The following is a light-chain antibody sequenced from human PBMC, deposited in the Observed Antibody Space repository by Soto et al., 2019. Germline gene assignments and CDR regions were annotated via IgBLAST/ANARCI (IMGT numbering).Light chain of an antibody. CDR2: GAS. J-gene: IGKJ2*01. Sequence: EIVMTQSPCTLSVSPGERATISCRASQSISSKLVWYQQKPGQAPRLLIYGASTMTTGIPARFSGSGSGTELTLTISSRQSEDFAVYYCHQYNSWPQMDTFGQGTKLEIK. CDR3: HQYNSWPQMDT. V-gene: IGKV3-15*01. CDR1: QSISSK.